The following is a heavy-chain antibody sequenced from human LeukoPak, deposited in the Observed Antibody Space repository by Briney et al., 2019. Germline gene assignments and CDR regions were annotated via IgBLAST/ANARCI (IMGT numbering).Heavy chain of an antibody. CDR3: ARDRESRKGLYYYYYMDV. CDR1: GGTFSSYA. D-gene: IGHD1-14*01. V-gene: IGHV1-69*01. CDR2: ITPIFGTA. J-gene: IGHJ6*03. Sequence: GSSVKVSCKASGGTFSSYAISWVRQAPGQGLEWMGGITPIFGTANYAQKFQGRVTITADESTSTAYMELSSLRSEDTAVYYCARDRESRKGLYYYYYMDVWGKGTTVTISS.